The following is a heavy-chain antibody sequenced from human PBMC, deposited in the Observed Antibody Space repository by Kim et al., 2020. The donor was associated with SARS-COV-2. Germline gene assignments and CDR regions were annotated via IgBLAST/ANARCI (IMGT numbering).Heavy chain of an antibody. CDR2: LLKDGSNK. Sequence: GGSLRLSCAASGFTFNNYGMHWVRQGPGKGLEWVARLLKDGSNKKYADSVKGRFTISRDDAKKTLFLQMDSLRADDTAVYYCARDRKDISHWGTGLDYWGQGALVSVSS. CDR3: ARDRKDISHWGTGLDY. CDR1: GFTFNNYG. J-gene: IGHJ4*02. V-gene: IGHV3-33*05. D-gene: IGHD7-27*01.